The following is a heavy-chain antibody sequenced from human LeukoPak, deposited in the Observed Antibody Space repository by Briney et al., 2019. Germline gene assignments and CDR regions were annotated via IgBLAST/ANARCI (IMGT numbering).Heavy chain of an antibody. V-gene: IGHV4-34*01. D-gene: IGHD2-2*01. CDR2: INHSGST. CDR3: ARPRRSAVVAEAFDI. Sequence: SETLSLTCAVYGGSFSGYYWSWIRQPPGKGLEWIGEINHSGSTNYNPSLKSRVTISVDTSKNQFSLKLSSVTAADTAVYYCARPRRSAVVAEAFDIWGQGTMVTVSS. CDR1: GGSFSGYY. J-gene: IGHJ3*02.